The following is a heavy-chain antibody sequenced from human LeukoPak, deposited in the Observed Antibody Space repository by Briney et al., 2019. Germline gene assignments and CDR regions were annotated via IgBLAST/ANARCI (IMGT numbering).Heavy chain of an antibody. CDR3: ARVVLTDIVVVVAATPDY. CDR2: ISAYNGNT. Sequence: ASVKVSCKASAYTFTSYGISWVRQAPGQGLEWMGWISAYNGNTNYAQKLQGRVTMTTDTSTSTAYMELRSLRSDDTAVYYCARVVLTDIVVVVAATPDYWGQGTLVTVSS. J-gene: IGHJ4*02. D-gene: IGHD2-15*01. V-gene: IGHV1-18*01. CDR1: AYTFTSYG.